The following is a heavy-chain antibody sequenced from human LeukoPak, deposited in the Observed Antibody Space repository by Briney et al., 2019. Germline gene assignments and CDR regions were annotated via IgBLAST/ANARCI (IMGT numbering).Heavy chain of an antibody. Sequence: SETLSLTCTVSGGSISSYYWSWIRQPAGKGLEWIGRIYTSGSTNYNPSLKSRVTMSVDTSKNQLSLKLSSVTAADTAVYYCAREPIFGAVTPRSYYYMDVWGKGTTVTVSS. CDR2: IYTSGST. V-gene: IGHV4-4*07. D-gene: IGHD3-3*01. CDR1: GGSISSYY. CDR3: AREPIFGAVTPRSYYYMDV. J-gene: IGHJ6*03.